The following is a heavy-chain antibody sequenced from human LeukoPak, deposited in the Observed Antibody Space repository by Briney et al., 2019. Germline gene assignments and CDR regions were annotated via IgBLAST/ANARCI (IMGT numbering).Heavy chain of an antibody. J-gene: IGHJ3*02. CDR2: IIPIFGTA. CDR3: ARVVFGLVTTDAFDI. V-gene: IGHV1-69*13. CDR1: EGTFSSYA. D-gene: IGHD4-17*01. Sequence: SVKVSCKASEGTFSSYAISWVRQAPGQGLEWMGGIIPIFGTANYAQKFQGRVTITADESTSTAYMELSSLRSEDTAVYYCARVVFGLVTTDAFDIWGQGTMVTVSS.